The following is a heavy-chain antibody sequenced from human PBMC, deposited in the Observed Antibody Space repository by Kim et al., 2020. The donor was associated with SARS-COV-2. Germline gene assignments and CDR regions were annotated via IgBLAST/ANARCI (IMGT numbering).Heavy chain of an antibody. CDR3: ARDVGWASGSYYNPIDHHYYGVDV. D-gene: IGHD3-10*01. CDR1: GGSFSGYS. CDR2: INRIGST. Sequence: SETLSLTCAVYGGSFSGYSCSWIRQPPGKGLEWIGEINRIGSTNYNPSLKSRVTISLDTSKNHFSLRLSSVTAADTAVYYCARDVGWASGSYYNPIDHHYYGVDVWGQGTTVTVSS. V-gene: IGHV4-34*01. J-gene: IGHJ6*02.